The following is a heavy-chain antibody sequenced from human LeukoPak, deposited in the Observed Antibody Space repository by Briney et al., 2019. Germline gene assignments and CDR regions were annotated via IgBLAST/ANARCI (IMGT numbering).Heavy chain of an antibody. Sequence: PGGSLRLSCAASGFTVSSNYMFWVRQAPGKGLEWVSIIYSGGSTYYADSVRGRFTISRDNSKNTLYLQMNSLRAEGTALYYCARGEARAFDYWGQGTLVTVSS. CDR3: ARGEARAFDY. J-gene: IGHJ4*02. D-gene: IGHD1-26*01. CDR1: GFTVSSNY. V-gene: IGHV3-53*01. CDR2: IYSGGST.